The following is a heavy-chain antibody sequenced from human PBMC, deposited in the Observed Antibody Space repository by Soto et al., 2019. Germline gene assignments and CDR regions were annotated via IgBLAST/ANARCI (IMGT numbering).Heavy chain of an antibody. Sequence: ETLSLTCTVYGGSFSGYYWSWIRQPPGKGLEWLGEINHSGITDYNPSLKSRITISIDTSKKQFSLKLNSVTAADTAVYYCAIGPRMWLAGGGYWGQGTQVTVYS. J-gene: IGHJ4*02. CDR2: INHSGIT. D-gene: IGHD6-19*01. V-gene: IGHV4-34*01. CDR3: AIGPRMWLAGGGY. CDR1: GGSFSGYY.